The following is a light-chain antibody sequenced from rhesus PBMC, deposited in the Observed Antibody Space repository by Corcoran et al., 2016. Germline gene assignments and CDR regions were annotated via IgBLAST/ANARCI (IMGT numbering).Light chain of an antibody. J-gene: IGKJ4*01. CDR3: QQYSNWLT. V-gene: IGKV3-35*01. Sequence: EIVLTQSPATLSLSPGERATLSCRASQSVSSSLAWYQQKPGQAPRLLIYDASSRATGIPDRFRGSGSGTDVTLTRSSLEPEDVGVYYCQQYSNWLTFGGGTKVELK. CDR1: QSVSSS. CDR2: DAS.